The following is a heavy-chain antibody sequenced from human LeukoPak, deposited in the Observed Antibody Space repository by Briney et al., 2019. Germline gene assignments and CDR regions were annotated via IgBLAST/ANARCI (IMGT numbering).Heavy chain of an antibody. CDR3: ARVDPRGIAAAGTDAFDI. J-gene: IGHJ3*02. CDR2: IYTSGST. D-gene: IGHD6-13*01. V-gene: IGHV4-39*07. CDR1: GGSISSTSYY. Sequence: PSETLSLTCAVSGGSISSTSYYWGWIRQPPGKGLEWIGTIYTSGSTNYNPSLKSRVTMSVDTSKNQFSLKLSSVTAADTAVCYCARVDPRGIAAAGTDAFDIWGQGTMVTVSS.